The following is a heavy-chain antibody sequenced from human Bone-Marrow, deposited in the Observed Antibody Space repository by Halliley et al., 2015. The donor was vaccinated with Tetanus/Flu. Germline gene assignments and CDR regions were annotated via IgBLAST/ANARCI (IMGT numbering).Heavy chain of an antibody. Sequence: TLSLTCTVSGGSINSGDYYWGWIRQPPGKGLEWIGNMYYSGRTYYNSSLKSRVTISADTSQNHFSLKVNSVTAADRAVYYCARIGFSYGSIAFWGQGALVTVSS. J-gene: IGHJ4*02. D-gene: IGHD3-16*01. V-gene: IGHV4-39*01. CDR1: GGSINSGDYY. CDR2: MYYSGRT. CDR3: ARIGFSYGSIAF.